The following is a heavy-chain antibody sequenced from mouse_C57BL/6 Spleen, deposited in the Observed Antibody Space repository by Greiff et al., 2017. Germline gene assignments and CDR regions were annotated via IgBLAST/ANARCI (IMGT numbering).Heavy chain of an antibody. CDR1: GYAFSSSW. CDR3: ASAYYSNYYYAMDY. J-gene: IGHJ4*01. Sequence: VMLVESGPELVKPGASVKISCKASGYAFSSSWMNWVKQRPGKGLEWIGRIYPGDGDTNYNGKFKGKATLTADKSSSTAYMQLSSLTSEDSAVYFCASAYYSNYYYAMDYWGQGTSVTVSS. D-gene: IGHD2-5*01. CDR2: IYPGDGDT. V-gene: IGHV1-82*01.